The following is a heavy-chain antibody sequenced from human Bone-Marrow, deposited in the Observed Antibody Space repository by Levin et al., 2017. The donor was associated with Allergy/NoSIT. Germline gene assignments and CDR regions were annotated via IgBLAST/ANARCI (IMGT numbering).Heavy chain of an antibody. CDR3: AKDFFIGLAGEGTVYGMDV. J-gene: IGHJ6*02. CDR2: ISGSGGST. CDR1: GFTFSSYA. D-gene: IGHD6-19*01. V-gene: IGHV3-23*01. Sequence: GGSLRLSCAASGFTFSSYAMSWVRQAPGKGLEWVSAISGSGGSTYYADSVKGRFTISRDNSKNTLYLQMNSLRAEDTAVYYCAKDFFIGLAGEGTVYGMDVWGQGTTVTVSS.